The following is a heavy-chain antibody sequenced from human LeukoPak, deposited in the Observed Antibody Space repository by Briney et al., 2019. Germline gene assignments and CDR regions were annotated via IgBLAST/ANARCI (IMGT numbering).Heavy chain of an antibody. J-gene: IGHJ3*02. Sequence: SETLSLTCAVYGGSFSGYYWSWIRQPPGKGLEWIGEINHSGSTNYNPSLKSRVTISVDTSKNRFSLKLSSVTAADTAVYYCGSSWSRSKEADIWGQGTMATVSS. CDR2: INHSGST. CDR1: GGSFSGYY. D-gene: IGHD6-13*01. V-gene: IGHV4-34*01. CDR3: GSSWSRSKEADI.